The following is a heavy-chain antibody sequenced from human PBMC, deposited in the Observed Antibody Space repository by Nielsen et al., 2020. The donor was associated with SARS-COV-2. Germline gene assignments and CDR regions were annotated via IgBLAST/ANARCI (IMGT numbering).Heavy chain of an antibody. Sequence: GGSLRLSCAASGFTFDDYAMHWVRQAPGKGLEWVSGISWNSGSIGYADSVKGRFTISRDNAKNSLYLQMNSLRAEDTALYYCAKITAAEYYFDYWGQGTLVTVSS. CDR2: ISWNSGSI. CDR1: GFTFDDYA. V-gene: IGHV3-9*01. D-gene: IGHD6-13*01. J-gene: IGHJ4*02. CDR3: AKITAAEYYFDY.